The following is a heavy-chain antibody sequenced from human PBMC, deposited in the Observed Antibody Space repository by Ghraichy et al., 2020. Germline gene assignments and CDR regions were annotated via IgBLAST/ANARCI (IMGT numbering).Heavy chain of an antibody. V-gene: IGHV3-49*03. CDR3: TRYYYDSSGYPDY. Sequence: GGSLRLSETGIAYTCTAYTICCLLRGLRNEMNRVGFIRSKAYGGTTEYAASVKGRFTISRDDSKSIAYLQMNSMKTEDTAVYYCTRYYYDSSGYPDYWGQVILVIVSS. CDR1: AYTCTAYT. J-gene: IGHJ4*02. CDR2: IRSKAYGGTT. D-gene: IGHD3-22*01.